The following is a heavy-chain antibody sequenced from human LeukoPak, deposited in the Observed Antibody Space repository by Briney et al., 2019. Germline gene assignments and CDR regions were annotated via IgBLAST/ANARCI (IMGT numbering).Heavy chain of an antibody. CDR2: IIPIFGTA. J-gene: IGHJ6*03. CDR3: ARTPRTSSSSLPGLYYYYYYMDV. D-gene: IGHD6-6*01. CDR1: GGTFSSYA. V-gene: IGHV1-69*13. Sequence: SVKVSCKASGGTFSSYAISWVRQAPGQGLEWMGGIIPIFGTANYAQKFQGRVTITADESTSTAYMELSSLRSEDTAVYYCARTPRTSSSSLPGLYYYYYYMDVWGKGTTVTVSS.